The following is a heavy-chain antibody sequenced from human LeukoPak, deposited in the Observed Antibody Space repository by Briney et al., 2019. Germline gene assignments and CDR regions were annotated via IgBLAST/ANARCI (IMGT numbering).Heavy chain of an antibody. CDR1: GSTFSSYE. V-gene: IGHV3-48*03. J-gene: IGHJ4*02. Sequence: GGSLRLSCAASGSTFSSYEMNWVRQAPGKGLEWVSYISSSGSTIYYADSVKGRFTISRDNAKNSLYLQLNSLRAEDTAVYYCAREDHSNYEYWGQGTLVTVSS. D-gene: IGHD4-11*01. CDR3: AREDHSNYEY. CDR2: ISSSGSTI.